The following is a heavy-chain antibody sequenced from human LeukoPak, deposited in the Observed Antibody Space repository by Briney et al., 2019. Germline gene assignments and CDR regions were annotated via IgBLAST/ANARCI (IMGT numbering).Heavy chain of an antibody. CDR3: ATEYYDSSGYPHGAFDI. Sequence: PSETLSLTCTVSGGSISSYYWSWIRQPPGKGLEWIGYIYYSGSTNYNPSLKSRVTMSVDTSKNQFSLKLSSVTAADTAVYYCATEYYDSSGYPHGAFDIWGQGTMVTVSS. CDR2: IYYSGST. CDR1: GGSISSYY. J-gene: IGHJ3*02. D-gene: IGHD3-22*01. V-gene: IGHV4-59*12.